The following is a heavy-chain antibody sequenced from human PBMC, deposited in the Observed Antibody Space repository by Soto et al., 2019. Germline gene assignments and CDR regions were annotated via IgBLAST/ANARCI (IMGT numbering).Heavy chain of an antibody. V-gene: IGHV1-24*01. CDR2: FDPEDGET. CDR3: ETTPDRGGSGGYFDY. J-gene: IGHJ4*02. CDR1: GYTLTELS. D-gene: IGHD3-10*01. Sequence: ASVKVSCKVSGYTLTELSMHWVRQAPGKGLEWMGGFDPEDGETIYAQKFQGRVTMTEDTSTDTAYMELRRLRSEDTAGDYGETTPDRGGSGGYFDYWGQGTLVTVSS.